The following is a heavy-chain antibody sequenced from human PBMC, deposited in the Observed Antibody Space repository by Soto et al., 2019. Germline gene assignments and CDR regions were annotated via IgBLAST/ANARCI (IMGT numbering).Heavy chain of an antibody. CDR1: GFTFSSYG. CDR2: ISYDGSNK. V-gene: IGHV3-30*03. Sequence: LRLSCAASGFTFSSYGMHWVRQAPGKGLEWVAVISYDGSNKYYADSVKGRFTISRDNSKNTLYLQMNSLRVEDTAVYYCARESDTYYYGSGSYGMDVWGQGTTVTVSS. CDR3: ARESDTYYYGSGSYGMDV. J-gene: IGHJ6*02. D-gene: IGHD3-10*01.